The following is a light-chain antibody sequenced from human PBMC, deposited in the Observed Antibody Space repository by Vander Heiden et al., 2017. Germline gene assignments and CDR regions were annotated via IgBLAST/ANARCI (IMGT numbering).Light chain of an antibody. CDR2: KAS. V-gene: IGKV1-5*03. Sequence: DIRMTQSPSTLSASEGDRVTITCRASQITDNFLAWYQQKPGKAPKLLIYKASTLESGVPSRFSGSGSGTEFTLTISSLQPDDFATYYCQQYTSYSGTFGQGTKVEIK. CDR1: QITDNF. CDR3: QQYTSYSGT. J-gene: IGKJ1*01.